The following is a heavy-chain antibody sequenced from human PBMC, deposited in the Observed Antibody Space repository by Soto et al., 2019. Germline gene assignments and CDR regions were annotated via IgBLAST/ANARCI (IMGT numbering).Heavy chain of an antibody. D-gene: IGHD4-17*01. Sequence: EVQLVESGGGLVQPGGSLRLSCAASGFTVSSNYMSWVRQAPGKGLEWVSVIYSGGSTYYADSVKGRFTISRDHSKNTLYLQMTRLRADDTAVYYCARDSNYGEYALTDYWGQGTLVTVSS. J-gene: IGHJ4*02. CDR3: ARDSNYGEYALTDY. V-gene: IGHV3-66*01. CDR1: GFTVSSNY. CDR2: IYSGGST.